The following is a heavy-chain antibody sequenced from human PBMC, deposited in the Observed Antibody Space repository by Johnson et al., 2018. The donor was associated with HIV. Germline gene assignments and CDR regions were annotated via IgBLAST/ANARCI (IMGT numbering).Heavy chain of an antibody. CDR1: RFTFSSYG. CDR2: ISYDGGNK. Sequence: QVQLVESGGGVVQPGRSLRLSCAASRFTFSSYGMHWVRQAPGKGLEWVAVISYDGGNKYYADSVKGRFTISRDNSKNTLYLQMNSLRAEDTAVYYCARNRAVAATSGAGAFDIWGQGTVVTVSS. CDR3: ARNRAVAATSGAGAFDI. J-gene: IGHJ3*02. V-gene: IGHV3-30*03. D-gene: IGHD2-15*01.